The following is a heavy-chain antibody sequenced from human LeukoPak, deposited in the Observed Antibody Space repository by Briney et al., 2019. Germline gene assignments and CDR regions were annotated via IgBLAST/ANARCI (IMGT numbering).Heavy chain of an antibody. CDR3: AKAHGGNYYMDV. D-gene: IGHD3-16*01. CDR1: GFTFSSYG. Sequence: GGSLRLSCAASGFTFSSYGMHWVRQAPGKGLEWVAVISYDGSNKYYADSVKGRFTISRDNSKNTLYLQMNSLRAEDTAVYYCAKAHGGNYYMDVWGKGTTVTVSS. CDR2: ISYDGSNK. V-gene: IGHV3-30*18. J-gene: IGHJ6*03.